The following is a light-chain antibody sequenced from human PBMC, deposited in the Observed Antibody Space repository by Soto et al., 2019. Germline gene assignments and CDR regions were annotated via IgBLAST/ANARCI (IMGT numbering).Light chain of an antibody. Sequence: SGWPQYPDTLSLSPGERATLSCRASQSVSSSYLAWYQQKPGQAPRLLIYGASSRATGIPDRFSGSGSGTDFTLTISRLEPEDFAVYYCQQYGISPWTFGHGAKVDI. CDR3: QQYGISPWT. CDR2: GAS. J-gene: IGKJ1*01. V-gene: IGKV3-20*01. CDR1: QSVSSSY.